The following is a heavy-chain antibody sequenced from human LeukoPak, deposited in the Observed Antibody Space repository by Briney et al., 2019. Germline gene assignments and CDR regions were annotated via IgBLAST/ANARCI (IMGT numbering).Heavy chain of an antibody. CDR1: GYSISSGYY. CDR3: AKDRAYISSWYGCSTP. V-gene: IGHV4-38-2*02. D-gene: IGHD6-13*01. J-gene: IGHJ5*02. CDR2: IDHSGST. Sequence: SETLSLTCTVSGYSISSGYYWGWIRQPPGKGLEWTGSIDHSGSTYYNPSLKSRITISVDTSKNQFSLKLSSVTAADTAVYYCAKDRAYISSWYGCSTPWGQGTLVTVSS.